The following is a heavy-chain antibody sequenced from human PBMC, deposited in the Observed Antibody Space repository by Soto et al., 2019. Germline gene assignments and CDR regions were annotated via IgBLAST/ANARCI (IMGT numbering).Heavy chain of an antibody. CDR1: GFTFSDYY. J-gene: IGHJ4*02. CDR3: ARDPIYFGPPGYYFDY. D-gene: IGHD2-21*01. Sequence: GGSLRLSCAASGFTFSDYYMSWIRQAPGKGLEWVSYISGSGSTIYYADSVKGRFTISRDNAKNSLYLQMNSLRAEDTAVYYCARDPIYFGPPGYYFDYWGQGTLVTVSS. CDR2: ISGSGSTI. V-gene: IGHV3-11*01.